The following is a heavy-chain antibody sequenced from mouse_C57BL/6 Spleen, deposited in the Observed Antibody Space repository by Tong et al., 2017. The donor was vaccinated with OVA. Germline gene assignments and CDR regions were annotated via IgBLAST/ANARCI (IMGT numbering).Heavy chain of an antibody. CDR3: ARSYYDYDGSMDY. D-gene: IGHD2-4*01. V-gene: IGHV1S127*01. Sequence: VQLQQSGTVLARPGASVKMSCKASGYTFTSYWMHWVKQRPGQGLEWIGMIDPSNSETRLNQKFKDKATLNVDKSANTAYMQLSSLTSEDSAVYYCARSYYDYDGSMDYWGQGTSVTVSS. CDR2: IDPSNSET. CDR1: GYTFTSYW. J-gene: IGHJ4*01.